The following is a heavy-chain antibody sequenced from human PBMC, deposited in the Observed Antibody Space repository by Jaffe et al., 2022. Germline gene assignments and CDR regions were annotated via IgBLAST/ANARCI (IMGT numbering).Heavy chain of an antibody. V-gene: IGHV3-21*01. CDR3: ARASPSSSWYNNWFDP. CDR1: GFTFSSYS. CDR2: ISSSSSYI. Sequence: EVQLVESGGGLVKPGGSLRLSCAASGFTFSSYSMNWVRQAPGKGLEWVSSISSSSSYIYYADSVKGRFTISRDNAKNSLYLQMNSLRAEDTAVYYCARASPSSSWYNNWFDPWGQGTLVTVSS. J-gene: IGHJ5*02. D-gene: IGHD6-13*01.